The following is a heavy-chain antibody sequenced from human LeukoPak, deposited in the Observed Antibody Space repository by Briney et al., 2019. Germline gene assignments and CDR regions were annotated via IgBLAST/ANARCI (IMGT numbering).Heavy chain of an antibody. D-gene: IGHD3-9*01. CDR1: GFTVSSNY. J-gene: IGHJ6*02. CDR3: ARDRTYYDILTGYYTYYGMDV. Sequence: PGGSLRLSCAASGFTVSSNYMSWVRQAPGKGLEWVSVIYSGGSTYYADSVEGRFTISRDNSKNTLYLQMNSLRAEDTAVYYCARDRTYYDILTGYYTYYGMDVWGQGTTVTVSS. V-gene: IGHV3-66*01. CDR2: IYSGGST.